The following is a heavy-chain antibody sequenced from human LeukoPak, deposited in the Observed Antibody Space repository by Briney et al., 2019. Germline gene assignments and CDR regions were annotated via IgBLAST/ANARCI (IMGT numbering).Heavy chain of an antibody. CDR1: GFTFSSYS. CDR2: ISSSSSTI. V-gene: IGHV3-48*04. D-gene: IGHD2-2*01. Sequence: GGSLRLSCAASGFTFSSYSMNWVRQAPGKGLEWVSYISSSSSTIYYADSVKGRFTISRDNAKSTLYLQMNSLRAEDTAVYYCARGGYCSSTSCHSPFDYWGQGTLVTVSS. CDR3: ARGGYCSSTSCHSPFDY. J-gene: IGHJ4*02.